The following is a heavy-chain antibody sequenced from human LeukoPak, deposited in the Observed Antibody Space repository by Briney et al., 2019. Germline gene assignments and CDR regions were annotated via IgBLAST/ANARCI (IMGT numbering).Heavy chain of an antibody. D-gene: IGHD4-17*01. CDR1: GGSISSYY. Sequence: PSETLSLTCTVSGGSISSYYWTWIRQPAGKALEWIGRIYTTGSTNYNPSLKSRVTMSLDTSKNQFSLKLSSVTAADTAVYYCARGNGDYALTRWGQGTLVTASS. CDR2: IYTTGST. CDR3: ARGNGDYALTR. J-gene: IGHJ4*02. V-gene: IGHV4-4*07.